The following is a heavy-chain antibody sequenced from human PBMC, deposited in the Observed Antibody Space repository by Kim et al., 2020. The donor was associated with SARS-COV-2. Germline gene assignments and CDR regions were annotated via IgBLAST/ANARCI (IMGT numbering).Heavy chain of an antibody. Sequence: TYFNPSLKSRVTISVDTSKNQFSLKLSSVTAADTAVYYCAIDLAPGALDIWGHGTMVTVSS. V-gene: IGHV4-31*02. J-gene: IGHJ3*02. D-gene: IGHD3-3*02. CDR2: T. CDR3: AIDLAPGALDI.